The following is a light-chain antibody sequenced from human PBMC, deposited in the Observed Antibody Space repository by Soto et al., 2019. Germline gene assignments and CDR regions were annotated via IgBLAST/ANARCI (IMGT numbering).Light chain of an antibody. CDR2: NAF. V-gene: IGKV3-11*01. CDR1: QSVGNF. Sequence: EIVLAQSPATLSLSPGERATLSCRASQSVGNFFAWYQHRPGQAPRLLILNAFTRATGIPPRFSGSVSGTDFTLTISRLEPEDFAVYYCQQRRNWPLTFGGGTKVEIK. CDR3: QQRRNWPLT. J-gene: IGKJ4*01.